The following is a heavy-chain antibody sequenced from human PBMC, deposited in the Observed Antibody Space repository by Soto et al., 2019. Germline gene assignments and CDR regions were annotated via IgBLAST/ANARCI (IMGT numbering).Heavy chain of an antibody. J-gene: IGHJ6*02. CDR2: IYWDDDK. CDR1: XFSLSTSGVG. V-gene: IGHV2-5*02. CDR3: AHTAYYGMDV. Sequence: QTXTLTCTFSXFSLSTSGVGXXXIRQPPGKALEWLALIYWDDDKRYSPALKGRLTITKDSSKNQVVLTMTNMDPVDTATYYWAHTAYYGMDVWVQGTTVTVSS.